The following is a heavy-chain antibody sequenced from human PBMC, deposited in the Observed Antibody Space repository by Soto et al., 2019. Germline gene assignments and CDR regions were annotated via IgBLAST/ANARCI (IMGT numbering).Heavy chain of an antibody. CDR2: INASGGSP. Sequence: ASVKVSCKTTGYTFTSYDMHWVRQAPGQGLEWMGIINASGGSPRYAQKFQGRVTMTRDTSTSTVYMEMSSLRSEDTAVYYCVRKGFTYWVPYFDFWGQ. D-gene: IGHD2-15*01. CDR3: VRKGFTYWVPYFDF. CDR1: GYTFTSYD. J-gene: IGHJ4*02. V-gene: IGHV1-46*01.